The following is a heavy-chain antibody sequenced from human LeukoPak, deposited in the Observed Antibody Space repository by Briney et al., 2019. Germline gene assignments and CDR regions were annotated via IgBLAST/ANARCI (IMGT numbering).Heavy chain of an antibody. V-gene: IGHV3-23*01. CDR1: GFTFRIYS. D-gene: IGHD3-22*01. Sequence: GRSLRLSCAASGFTFRIYSMNWVRQAPGTGLEWVSSIGPSSGDIYYADSVKGRFTISRDSSKNTLYLQMNSLRAEDTAVYYCAKDHPFDYYYDSSGYFLYWGQGTLVTVSS. J-gene: IGHJ4*02. CDR2: IGPSSGDI. CDR3: AKDHPFDYYYDSSGYFLY.